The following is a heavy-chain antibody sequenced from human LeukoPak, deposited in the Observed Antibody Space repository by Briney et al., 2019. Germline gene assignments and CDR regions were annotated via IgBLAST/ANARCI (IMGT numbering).Heavy chain of an antibody. CDR2: IFHSGST. Sequence: SETLSLTCAVSGGSISSTYWWSWVRQPPGKGLEWIGEIFHSGSTNYNPSLKSRVTISVDKSKNQFSLKLSFVTAADTAVYYCARESGYSGPFDNWGQGTLVTVSS. D-gene: IGHD5-12*01. J-gene: IGHJ4*02. CDR3: ARESGYSGPFDN. V-gene: IGHV4-4*02. CDR1: GGSISSTYW.